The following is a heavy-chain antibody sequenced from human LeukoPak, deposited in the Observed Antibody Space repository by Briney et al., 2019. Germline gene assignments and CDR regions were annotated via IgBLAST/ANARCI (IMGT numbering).Heavy chain of an antibody. J-gene: IGHJ4*01. CDR3: AKGSIAVAGNHYFDY. V-gene: IGHV3-23*01. Sequence: GGSLRLSCAASGFTFSAYAMSWVRQVPGKGLDWVASISGSAGSTNYADSVKGRFTISRDNSRNTLDLQMSSLRAEDSAIYYCAKGSIAVAGNHYFDYWGHGTLVTASS. CDR1: GFTFSAYA. CDR2: ISGSAGST. D-gene: IGHD6-19*01.